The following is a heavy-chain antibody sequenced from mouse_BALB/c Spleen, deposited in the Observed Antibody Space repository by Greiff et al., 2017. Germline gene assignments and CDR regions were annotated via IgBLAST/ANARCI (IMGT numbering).Heavy chain of an antibody. CDR3: ARAGYSGYAMDY. CDR1: GFTFSDYY. V-gene: IGHV5-4*02. CDR2: ISDGGSYT. J-gene: IGHJ4*01. D-gene: IGHD2-3*01. Sequence: EVQLVESGGGLVKPGGSLKLSCAASGFTFSDYYMYWVRQTPEKRLEWVATISDGGSYTYYPDSVKGRFTISRDNARNILYLQMSSLRSEDTAMYYCARAGYSGYAMDYWGQGTSVTVSS.